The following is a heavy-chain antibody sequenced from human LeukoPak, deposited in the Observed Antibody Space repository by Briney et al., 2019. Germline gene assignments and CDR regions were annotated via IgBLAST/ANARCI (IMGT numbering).Heavy chain of an antibody. CDR3: AKDWGDYFDYVWGSFTSFDS. J-gene: IGHJ4*02. D-gene: IGHD3-16*01. CDR1: GFTFSSYG. V-gene: IGHV3-23*01. Sequence: PGGTLRLSCAASGFTFSSYGMSWVRQAPGRGLEWVSAISVSGGSTYYADSVKGRFTISRDNSKNTLYLQMNSLRAEDTAVYYCAKDWGDYFDYVWGSFTSFDSWGQGTLVTVSS. CDR2: ISVSGGST.